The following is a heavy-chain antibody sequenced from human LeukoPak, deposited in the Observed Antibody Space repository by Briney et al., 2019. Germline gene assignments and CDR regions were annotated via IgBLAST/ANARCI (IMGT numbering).Heavy chain of an antibody. CDR3: ARLPLLWFGGPIPFDY. CDR1: GYSFTSYW. J-gene: IGHJ4*02. Sequence: GESLKISCKGSGYSFTSYWIGWVRQMPGKGLEWMGIIYPGDSDTRYSPSFQGQVTISADKSISTAYLQWSSLKASDTAMYYCARLPLLWFGGPIPFDYWGQGTLVTVSS. V-gene: IGHV5-51*01. D-gene: IGHD3-10*01. CDR2: IYPGDSDT.